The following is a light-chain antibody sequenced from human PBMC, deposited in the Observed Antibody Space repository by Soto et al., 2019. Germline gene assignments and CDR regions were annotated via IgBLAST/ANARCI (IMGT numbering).Light chain of an antibody. CDR2: LNSDGSH. Sequence: QLVLTQSPSASASLGASVKLTCTLSSGHSSYAIAWHQQQPEKGPRYLMKLNSDGSHSKGDGIPDRFSGSSSGAERYLTXXXXXXXXXXXYXCXTWGTGIRVFGGGTKLTVL. CDR3: XTWGTGIRV. V-gene: IGLV4-69*01. J-gene: IGLJ2*01. CDR1: SGHSSYA.